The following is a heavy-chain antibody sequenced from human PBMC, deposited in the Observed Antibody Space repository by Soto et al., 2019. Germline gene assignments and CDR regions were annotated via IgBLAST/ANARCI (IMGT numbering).Heavy chain of an antibody. J-gene: IGHJ5*02. D-gene: IGHD3-10*01. Sequence: QVQLQESGPGLVKPSGTLSLTCAVSGGSISSSNWWSWVRQPPGKGLEWIGEIYHSGSTNYNPSPKSRVPISVDRSKDQFSLKLSSVTAAGTAVYYCARSYMVRGVANWFDPWGQGTLVTVSS. CDR2: IYHSGST. V-gene: IGHV4-4*02. CDR1: GGSISSSNW. CDR3: ARSYMVRGVANWFDP.